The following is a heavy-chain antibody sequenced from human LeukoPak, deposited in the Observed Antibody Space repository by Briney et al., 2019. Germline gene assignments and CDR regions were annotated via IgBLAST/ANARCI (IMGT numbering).Heavy chain of an antibody. CDR2: ISTSDTTI. Sequence: PGGSLILSCAASGFTFSSYKMNWVRQAPGKGLEWVSYISTSDTTIYYADPVKGRFTISRDNAKNSLYLQMNSLRVEDTAVYYCARGGGSSWCLDCWGQGTLVTVSS. CDR1: GFTFSSYK. D-gene: IGHD6-13*01. V-gene: IGHV3-48*03. CDR3: ARGGGSSWCLDC. J-gene: IGHJ4*02.